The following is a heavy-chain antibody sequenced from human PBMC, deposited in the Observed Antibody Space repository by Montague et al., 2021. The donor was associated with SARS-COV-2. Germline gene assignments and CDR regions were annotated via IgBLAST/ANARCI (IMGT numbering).Heavy chain of an antibody. CDR2: INYSGST. D-gene: IGHD3-3*01. CDR1: GGSVSSYY. J-gene: IGHJ2*01. V-gene: IGHV4-59*02. CDR3: AGERGRFWHFDF. Sequence: SETLSLTCTVSGGSVSSYYWNWIRQSPGKGLEWIGYINYSGSTXXXPSXNCRVTISVDTSKSQMSLRLNSVTATDTAIYYCAGERGRFWHFDFWGRGALVTVSS.